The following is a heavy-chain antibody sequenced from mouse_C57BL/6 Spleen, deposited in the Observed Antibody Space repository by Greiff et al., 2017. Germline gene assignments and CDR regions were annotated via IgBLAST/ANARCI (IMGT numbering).Heavy chain of an antibody. CDR1: GYAFSSSW. Sequence: QVQLQQSGPELVKPGASVKISCKASGYAFSSSWMNWVKQRPGKGLEWIGRIFPGVGDTNYNGKFKGKATLTADKSSSTAYMQLSSLTSEDSAVYFCAGVYYDYGDYAMDYWGQGTSVTVSS. J-gene: IGHJ4*01. CDR3: AGVYYDYGDYAMDY. D-gene: IGHD2-4*01. CDR2: IFPGVGDT. V-gene: IGHV1-82*01.